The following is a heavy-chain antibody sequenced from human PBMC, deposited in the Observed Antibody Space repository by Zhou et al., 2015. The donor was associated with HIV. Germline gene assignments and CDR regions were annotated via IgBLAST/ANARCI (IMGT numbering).Heavy chain of an antibody. CDR1: GYTFTGYY. CDR3: ATNNIAFGVVEYNWFDP. J-gene: IGHJ5*02. Sequence: QVQLVQSGAEVKKPGASVKVSCKASGYTFTGYYMHWVRQAPGQGLEWMGRISPNSGATNYAQKFQDRVTMTRDTSISTAYMELSRLRSDDTAVYHCATNNIAFGVVEYNWFDPWGRGNPGHRLL. D-gene: IGHD3-3*01. CDR2: ISPNSGAT. V-gene: IGHV1-2*06.